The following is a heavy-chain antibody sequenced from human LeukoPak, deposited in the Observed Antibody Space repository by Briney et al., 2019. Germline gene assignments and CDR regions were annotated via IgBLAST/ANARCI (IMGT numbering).Heavy chain of an antibody. V-gene: IGHV4-4*02. CDR1: GGSISSSNW. CDR3: ARVRGYSSGWYPDY. D-gene: IGHD6-19*01. Sequence: SETLSLTCAVSGGSISSSNWWSWVRQPPGKGLEWIGEIYHSGSTNYNPSLKSRVTISVDKSKNQFSPKLSSVTAADTAVYYCARVRGYSSGWYPDYWGQGTLVTVSS. J-gene: IGHJ4*02. CDR2: IYHSGST.